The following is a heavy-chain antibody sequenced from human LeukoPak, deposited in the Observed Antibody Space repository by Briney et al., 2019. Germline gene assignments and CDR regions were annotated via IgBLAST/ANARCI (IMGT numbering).Heavy chain of an antibody. CDR2: ISGSGGST. J-gene: IGHJ5*02. V-gene: IGHV3-23*01. CDR3: AKDPSWVFDP. Sequence: GGTLRLSCAASGFTFSSYGMSWVRQAPGKGLEWVSAISGSGGSTYYADSVKGRFTLSRDNSKNTLYLQMNSLRAEDTAVYYCAKDPSWVFDPWGQGTLVTVSS. CDR1: GFTFSSYG. D-gene: IGHD2-2*01.